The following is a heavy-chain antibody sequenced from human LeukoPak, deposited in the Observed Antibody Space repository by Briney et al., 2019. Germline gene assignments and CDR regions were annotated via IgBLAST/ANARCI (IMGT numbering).Heavy chain of an antibody. D-gene: IGHD6-25*01. CDR1: GFTFSSYG. V-gene: IGHV3-30*18. Sequence: GRSLRPSCAASGFTFSSYGMHWVRQAPGKGLEWVAVISYDGSNKYYADSVKGQFTISRDNSKNTLYLQMNSLRAEDTAVYYCAKDSPTSSGGCMDVWGQGTTVTVSS. J-gene: IGHJ6*02. CDR3: AKDSPTSSGGCMDV. CDR2: ISYDGSNK.